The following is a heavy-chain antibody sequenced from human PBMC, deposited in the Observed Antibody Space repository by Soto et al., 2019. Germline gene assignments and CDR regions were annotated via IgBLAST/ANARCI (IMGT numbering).Heavy chain of an antibody. D-gene: IGHD3-10*01. Sequence: QVRLQESGPGLVKPSQALSLTCTVSGDSISSGNYYWSWLRQHPGKGLEWIAYISYSGSTYYNPSLKSRVAISVDSSENQFSLKLISVTAADTAVYFCARERAYYLHPGRSPGWVAFDIWGQGTMVTVSS. J-gene: IGHJ3*02. V-gene: IGHV4-31*03. CDR3: ARERAYYLHPGRSPGWVAFDI. CDR2: ISYSGST. CDR1: GDSISSGNYY.